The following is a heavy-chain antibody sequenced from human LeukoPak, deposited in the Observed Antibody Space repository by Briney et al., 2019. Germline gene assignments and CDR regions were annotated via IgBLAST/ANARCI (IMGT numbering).Heavy chain of an antibody. CDR1: GFTFSRYS. J-gene: IGHJ4*02. CDR2: ISTSSIYI. V-gene: IGHV3-21*01. D-gene: IGHD1-26*01. CDR3: ARGSSNSGSYYDYFDY. Sequence: GGSLRLSCAGAGFTFSRYSMNWVRQAPGKGLEWVSSISTSSIYIYYADSVKGRFTISRDNARNSLLLQLDSLRAEDTAVYYCARGSSNSGSYYDYFDYWGQGALVTVSS.